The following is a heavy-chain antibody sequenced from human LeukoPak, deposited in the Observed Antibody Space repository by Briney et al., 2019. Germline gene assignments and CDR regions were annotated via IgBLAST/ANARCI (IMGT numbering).Heavy chain of an antibody. J-gene: IGHJ4*02. D-gene: IGHD3-16*01. CDR2: ILYDGSNK. Sequence: PGGSLRLSCVVSGFTFSHYSMHWVRQAPGKGLEWVALILYDGSNKHHADSVKGRFTISRDNSKNTLYLQMNSLTAADTAVYYCAKGVGEFGFRFDSWGQGTLVTVSS. CDR3: AKGVGEFGFRFDS. V-gene: IGHV3-30-3*01. CDR1: GFTFSHYS.